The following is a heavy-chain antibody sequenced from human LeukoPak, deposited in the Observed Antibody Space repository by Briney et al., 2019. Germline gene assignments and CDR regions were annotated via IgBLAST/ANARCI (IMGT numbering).Heavy chain of an antibody. Sequence: GGSLRLFCAASGFTFSSYGMHWVRQAPGKGLEWVAVIWYDGSNKYYADSVKGRFTISRDNSKNTLYLQMNSLRAKNTAVYYCAKGIVGSGWETDYWGQGTLVTVSS. D-gene: IGHD6-19*01. V-gene: IGHV3-33*06. CDR3: AKGIVGSGWETDY. CDR1: GFTFSSYG. CDR2: IWYDGSNK. J-gene: IGHJ4*02.